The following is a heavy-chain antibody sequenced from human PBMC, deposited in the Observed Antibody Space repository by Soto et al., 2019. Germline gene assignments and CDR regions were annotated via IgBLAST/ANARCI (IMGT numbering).Heavy chain of an antibody. CDR2: ISSSGSYI. J-gene: IGHJ4*02. D-gene: IGHD3-10*01. Sequence: GGSLRLSCAASGCTFSSYSMNWVRQAPGKGLEWVSSISSSGSYIYYADSVKGRFTISRDNAKNSLYLQMNSLRAEDTALYYCARVPTMVRGVIDYWGQGTLVTVSS. CDR3: ARVPTMVRGVIDY. CDR1: GCTFSSYS. V-gene: IGHV3-21*01.